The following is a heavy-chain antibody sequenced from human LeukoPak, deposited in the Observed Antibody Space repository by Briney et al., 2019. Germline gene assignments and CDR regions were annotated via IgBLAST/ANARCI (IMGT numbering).Heavy chain of an antibody. CDR1: GGSFSGYY. V-gene: IGHV4-34*01. J-gene: IGHJ4*02. CDR2: INHSGST. Sequence: SETLSLTCAVYGGSFSGYYWSWIRQPPGKGLEWIGEINHSGSTNYNPSLKSRVTISVDTPKNQFSLKLSSVTAADTAVYYCASMESVRGASDYWGQGTLVTVSS. CDR3: ASMESVRGASDY. D-gene: IGHD3-10*02.